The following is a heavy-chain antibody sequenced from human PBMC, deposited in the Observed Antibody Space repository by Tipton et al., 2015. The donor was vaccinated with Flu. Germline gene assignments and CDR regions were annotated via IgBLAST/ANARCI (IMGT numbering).Heavy chain of an antibody. CDR3: ASSIKWGVFDF. J-gene: IGHJ4*02. CDR1: GYVFSNSM. D-gene: IGHD1-26*01. V-gene: IGHV5-51*03. Sequence: QLVQSGTEMKKPGESLKISCKGSGYVFSNSMIGWVRQMPGKGLEWMGIIYPDDSDTKYSPSFQGQVTISADKSTSTAFMQWNTLTASDSAMYYCASSIKWGVFDFWSQGTLVTVSS. CDR2: IYPDDSDT.